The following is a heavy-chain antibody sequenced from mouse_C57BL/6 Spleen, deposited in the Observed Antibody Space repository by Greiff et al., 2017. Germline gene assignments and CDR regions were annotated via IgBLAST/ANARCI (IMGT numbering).Heavy chain of an antibody. J-gene: IGHJ2*01. Sequence: QVQLQQSGTELVKPGASVKLSCKASGYTFTSYWMHWVKQRPGQGLEWIGNINPSNGGTNYNEKFKSKATLAVDKSSSTADMQLSSLTSEDSAVYYCASLPTVVARDYWGQGTTLTVSS. CDR3: ASLPTVVARDY. CDR2: INPSNGGT. CDR1: GYTFTSYW. D-gene: IGHD1-1*01. V-gene: IGHV1-53*01.